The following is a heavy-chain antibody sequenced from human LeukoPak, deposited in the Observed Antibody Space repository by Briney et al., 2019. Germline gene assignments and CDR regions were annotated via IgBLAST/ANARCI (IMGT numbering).Heavy chain of an antibody. CDR1: GFTFSSYW. J-gene: IGHJ5*02. V-gene: IGHV3-74*01. CDR2: INSDGSST. D-gene: IGHD3-3*01. Sequence: GGSLRLSCAASGFTFSSYWMHWVRQAPGKGLLWVSRINSDGSSTSYADSVKGRFTISRDNAKNTLYLQMNSLRAEDTAVYYCARGSGIYDFWSGYDWFDPWGQGTLVTVSS. CDR3: ARGSGIYDFWSGYDWFDP.